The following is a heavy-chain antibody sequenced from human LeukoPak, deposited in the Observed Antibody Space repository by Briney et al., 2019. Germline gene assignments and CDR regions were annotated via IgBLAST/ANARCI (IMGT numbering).Heavy chain of an antibody. CDR1: GGSISSGSYY. CDR2: IYTSGST. J-gene: IGHJ3*02. CDR3: ARDRYYYDSSGLFDI. D-gene: IGHD3-22*01. Sequence: PSETLSLTCTVSGGSISSGSYYWRWIRQPAGKGLEWLGRIYTSGSTNYNPSLKSRVTISVDTSKNQFSLKLSSVTAADTAVYYCARDRYYYDSSGLFDIWGQGTMVTVSS. V-gene: IGHV4-61*02.